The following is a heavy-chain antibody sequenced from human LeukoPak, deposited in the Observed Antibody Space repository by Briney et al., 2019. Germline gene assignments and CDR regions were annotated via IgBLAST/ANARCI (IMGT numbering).Heavy chain of an antibody. CDR3: ARDVRYFDGSGDPHDAFDV. CDR2: IYTGGGT. V-gene: IGHV3-53*01. J-gene: IGHJ3*01. Sequence: PGGSLRLSCAASGFSVSGSYMTWVRQTPGKGLEWLSVIYTGGGTDYADSVKGRFTISRDDSRNALYLEMNSLRVDDTAVYYCARDVRYFDGSGDPHDAFDVWGQGTMVTVSS. CDR1: GFSVSGSY. D-gene: IGHD3-22*01.